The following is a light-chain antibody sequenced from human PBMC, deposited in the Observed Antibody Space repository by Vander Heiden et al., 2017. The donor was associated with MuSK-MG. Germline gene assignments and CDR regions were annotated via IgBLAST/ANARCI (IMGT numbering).Light chain of an antibody. CDR2: GTS. V-gene: IGKV3-20*01. Sequence: EIVLTQSPGTLSLSPGESATLSCRASQIVSYNYLAWFQQKPGQAPRLLIYGTSSRATGIPDRFSGRGSGTDFTLTISRLEPEDFAVYYCQQDGTSPRTFGQGTKVEIE. CDR1: QIVSYNY. J-gene: IGKJ1*01. CDR3: QQDGTSPRT.